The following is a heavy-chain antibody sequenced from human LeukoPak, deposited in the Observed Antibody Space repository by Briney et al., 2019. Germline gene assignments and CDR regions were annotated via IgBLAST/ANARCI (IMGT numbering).Heavy chain of an antibody. CDR1: GYTFTSYD. D-gene: IGHD3-16*02. CDR3: ARGPLVRLPSSFDP. Sequence: EASVKVSCKASGYTFTSYDLNWVRQATGQGLEWMGWMNPNSGNTGSAPRFQGRITMTRDTSISTAYMELSSLRFEDTAVYYCARGPLVRLPSSFDPWGQGTLVTVSS. CDR2: MNPNSGNT. J-gene: IGHJ5*02. V-gene: IGHV1-8*01.